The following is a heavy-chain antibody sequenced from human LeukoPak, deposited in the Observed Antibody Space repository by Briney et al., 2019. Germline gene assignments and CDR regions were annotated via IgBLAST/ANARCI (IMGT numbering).Heavy chain of an antibody. Sequence: GGSLRLSCAASGFTFSGSAMHWVRQASGKGLEWVGRIRSKANSYATAYAASVKGRFTISRDDSKNTAYLQMNSLKTEDTAVYYCTRPSPGIAAAGTSPDYWGQGTLVTVSS. J-gene: IGHJ4*02. V-gene: IGHV3-73*01. D-gene: IGHD6-13*01. CDR2: IRSKANSYAT. CDR1: GFTFSGSA. CDR3: TRPSPGIAAAGTSPDY.